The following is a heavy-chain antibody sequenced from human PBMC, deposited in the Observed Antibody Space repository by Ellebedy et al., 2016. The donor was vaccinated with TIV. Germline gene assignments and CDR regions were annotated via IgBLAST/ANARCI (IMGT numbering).Heavy chain of an antibody. Sequence: GESLKISCVASGFIFSSYGMHWVRQAPGKGLEWVAFIQFDGSAIYYGDSVKGRSTISRDKSKNTLYLQMNSLRAEDTAVYYCAKDRLWRGSGTQTFDNWGQGTLVTVSS. CDR3: AKDRLWRGSGTQTFDN. J-gene: IGHJ4*02. CDR1: GFIFSSYG. CDR2: IQFDGSAI. V-gene: IGHV3-30*02. D-gene: IGHD3-10*01.